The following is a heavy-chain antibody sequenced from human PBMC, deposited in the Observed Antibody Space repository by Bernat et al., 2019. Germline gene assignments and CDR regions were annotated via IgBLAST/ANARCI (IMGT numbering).Heavy chain of an antibody. CDR2: IKQDGSEK. CDR1: GSTFSSYC. D-gene: IGHD3-3*01. J-gene: IGHJ3*02. V-gene: IGHV3-7*03. CDR3: ARGLLGVDEDAFDI. Sequence: EVQLVESGGGLVQPGGSLRLSCAASGSTFSSYCMSWVRQAPGKGLEWVANIKQDGSEKYYVDSVKGRFAISRDNPKNSLYLQMNSLRPEDTAVYYCARGLLGVDEDAFDIWGQGTMVTVSS.